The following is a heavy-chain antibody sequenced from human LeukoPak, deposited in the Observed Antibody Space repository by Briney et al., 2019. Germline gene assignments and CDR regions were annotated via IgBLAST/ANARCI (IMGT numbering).Heavy chain of an antibody. CDR2: ISSTGST. D-gene: IGHD3-22*01. CDR3: AREILYDSSAYNV. V-gene: IGHV4-4*07. J-gene: IGHJ4*02. Sequence: SETLSLTCAVYGGSFSGYYWSWIRQPAGKGLEWIGRISSTGSTTYNPSLKSPVAVSLDTSKSQFSLRLTSVTAADTAVYYCAREILYDSSAYNVWGQGTLVTVSS. CDR1: GGSFSGYY.